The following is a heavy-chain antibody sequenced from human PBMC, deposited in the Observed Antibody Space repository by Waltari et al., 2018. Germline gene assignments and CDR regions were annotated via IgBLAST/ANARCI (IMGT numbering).Heavy chain of an antibody. Sequence: EVQLVESGGGVRRPGGSLRLSCAASGFSFAAHGMRWVRQAPGKGLEWVSSINWNGGSTCYADSVRGRFTISRDNAKNSLYLQMNSLRADDTALYYCAREKLMGEYIDYWGQGTLVTVSS. CDR1: GFSFAAHG. V-gene: IGHV3-20*04. CDR3: AREKLMGEYIDY. D-gene: IGHD2-15*01. J-gene: IGHJ4*02. CDR2: INWNGGST.